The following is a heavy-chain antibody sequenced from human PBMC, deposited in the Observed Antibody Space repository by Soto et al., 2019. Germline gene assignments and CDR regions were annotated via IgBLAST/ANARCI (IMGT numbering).Heavy chain of an antibody. CDR1: GFTFISYA. V-gene: IGHV3-23*01. J-gene: IGHJ4*02. CDR2: ISGSGANT. Sequence: EVQLLQSGGGLVQQGGSLGLSCGASGFTFISYAMSWVRHVPGKGLEWISSISGSGANTWYAGSVQGRFIISRDNSKSTVSLHMSSLRVEDTAICYCARDRATFDSWGQGTLVTVSS. CDR3: ARDRATFDS. D-gene: IGHD1-26*01.